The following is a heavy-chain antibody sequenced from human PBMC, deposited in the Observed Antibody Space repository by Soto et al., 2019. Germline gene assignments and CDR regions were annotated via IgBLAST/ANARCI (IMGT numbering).Heavy chain of an antibody. Sequence: LSLTCTVSGGSISSSSYYWGWIRQPPGKGLEWIGSIYYSGSTYYNPSLKSRVTISVDTSKNQFSLKLSSVTAADTAVYYCARHFTMVRGVRLYIWFDPWGQGTLVTVSS. CDR2: IYYSGST. V-gene: IGHV4-39*01. CDR3: ARHFTMVRGVRLYIWFDP. J-gene: IGHJ5*02. CDR1: GGSISSSSYY. D-gene: IGHD3-10*01.